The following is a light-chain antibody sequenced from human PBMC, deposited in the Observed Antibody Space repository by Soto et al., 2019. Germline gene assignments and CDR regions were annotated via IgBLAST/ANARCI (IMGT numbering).Light chain of an antibody. CDR3: MQRTHWPYT. CDR1: QSLVYSDGYTY. Sequence: DVVMTQSSLSLPVTLGQPASISCRSSQSLVYSDGYTYLNWFRQRPGQSPRRLIYEVSIRDSGVPDRFSGSGSGTDFTLNISRVEAADVGVYYCMQRTHWPYTFGQGTKLEIK. V-gene: IGKV2-30*01. CDR2: EVS. J-gene: IGKJ2*01.